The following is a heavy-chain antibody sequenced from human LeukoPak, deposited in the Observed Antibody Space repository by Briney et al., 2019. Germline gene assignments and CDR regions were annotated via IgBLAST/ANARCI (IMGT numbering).Heavy chain of an antibody. V-gene: IGHV3-74*01. Sequence: PGGSLRLSYATSGFTFSDFWMHWVRQAPGKGLVWLSRINNDGSSTSHADSVKGRFTISRDNVNNTVSLQMNSLRVDDTAVYYCARDKGGPDYWGQGTRVTVSS. CDR1: GFTFSDFW. CDR3: ARDKGGPDY. J-gene: IGHJ4*02. CDR2: INNDGSST. D-gene: IGHD3-16*01.